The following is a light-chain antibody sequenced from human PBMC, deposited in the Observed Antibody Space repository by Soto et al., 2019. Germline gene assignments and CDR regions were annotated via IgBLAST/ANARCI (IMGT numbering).Light chain of an antibody. CDR2: GAS. J-gene: IGKJ2*01. V-gene: IGKV3-15*01. Sequence: DIVMTQSPASLSVSPGDGATLSCRARHSVASTVAWSQQKPGQGPRLLIHGASTRAVGVPARFSGSGSGTDFTLTISSLQSEDFAVYYCQQYHNWPPQYTFGQGTKLQIK. CDR1: HSVAST. CDR3: QQYHNWPPQYT.